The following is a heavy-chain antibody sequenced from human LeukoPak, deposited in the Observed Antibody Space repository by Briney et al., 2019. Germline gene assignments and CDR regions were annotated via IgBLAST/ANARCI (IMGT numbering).Heavy chain of an antibody. CDR2: ISSSGSTI. D-gene: IGHD2-8*01. CDR3: ATDWSLNGAYNRFKY. V-gene: IGHV3-11*01. CDR1: GFTFSDYY. Sequence: GGSLRLSCAASGFTFSDYYMSWIRQAPGKGLEWVSYISSSGSTIYYADSVKGRFTISRDNAKNSLYLQMNSLRVEDGAVYYCATDWSLNGAYNRFKYWGQGTLVTVSS. J-gene: IGHJ4*02.